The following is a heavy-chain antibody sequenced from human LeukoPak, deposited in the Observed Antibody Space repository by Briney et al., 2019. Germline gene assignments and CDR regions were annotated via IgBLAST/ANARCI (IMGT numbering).Heavy chain of an antibody. CDR1: GFTFSSYA. CDR2: ITASGATI. CDR3: AKSLVMTSD. Sequence: GGSLRLSCAASGFTFSSYAMSWVRQAPGRAPEWVSAITASGATIYYADSVKGRFTISRDNSNNTLFLEMNSLRAEDTAVYFCAKSLVMTSDWGQGTLVTVSS. D-gene: IGHD3-22*01. J-gene: IGHJ4*02. V-gene: IGHV3-23*01.